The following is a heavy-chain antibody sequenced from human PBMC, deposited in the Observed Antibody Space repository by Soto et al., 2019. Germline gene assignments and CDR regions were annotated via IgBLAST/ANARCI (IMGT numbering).Heavy chain of an antibody. Sequence: GGSLRLSCAASGFTFSSYGMHWVRQAPGKGLELVAVIWYDGSNKYYADSVKGRFTISRDNSKNTLYLQMNSLRAEDTAVYYCARSWIQLWPDYWGQGTLVTVSS. CDR3: ARSWIQLWPDY. CDR1: GFTFSSYG. CDR2: IWYDGSNK. V-gene: IGHV3-33*01. J-gene: IGHJ4*02. D-gene: IGHD5-18*01.